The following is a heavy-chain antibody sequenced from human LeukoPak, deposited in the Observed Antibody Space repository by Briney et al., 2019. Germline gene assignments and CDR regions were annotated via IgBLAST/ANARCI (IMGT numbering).Heavy chain of an antibody. CDR2: GSDSGGT. CDR1: GESLNGHY. D-gene: IGHD2-21*02. Sequence: SETLSLTCAVYGESLNGHYWSWIRQSPGKGLEWIGEGSDSGGTKFNPSLKSRASISADTSRNQFSLKLRSVTAADTAVYYCARGWEGGGDSIWGQGTMVTVSS. CDR3: ARGWEGGGDSI. V-gene: IGHV4-34*01. J-gene: IGHJ3*02.